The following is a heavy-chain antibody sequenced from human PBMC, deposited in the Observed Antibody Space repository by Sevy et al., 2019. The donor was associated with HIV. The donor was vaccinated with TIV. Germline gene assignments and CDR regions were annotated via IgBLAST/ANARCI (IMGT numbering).Heavy chain of an antibody. CDR1: GFTFSSHG. Sequence: GESLKISCAASGFTFSSHGMHWVRRAPGKGLEWVGLISFDGNKRYYPDSVKGRFTISRDNSKNTRYLQMNGLRAEDTAVYYCAKGEGYCSGGSCNPGVSWGQGTLVTVSS. D-gene: IGHD2-15*01. CDR2: ISFDGNKR. J-gene: IGHJ5*02. CDR3: AKGEGYCSGGSCNPGVS. V-gene: IGHV3-30*18.